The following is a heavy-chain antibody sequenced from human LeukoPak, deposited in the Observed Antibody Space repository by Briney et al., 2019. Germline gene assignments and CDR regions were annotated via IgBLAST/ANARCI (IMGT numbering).Heavy chain of an antibody. J-gene: IGHJ5*02. CDR3: VRDCRGDVSEFNCFEP. CDR2: IKQDGRDK. CDR1: GFTFSNYY. V-gene: IGHV3-7*01. D-gene: IGHD2-15*01. Sequence: QAGGSLRLSCTASGFTFSNYYMNWVRQAPGKGLEWVANIKQDGRDKFYVDSVKGRFTISRDNAKNSLYLQMNSLRVEDTAVYYCVRDCRGDVSEFNCFEPWGQGTLVTVSS.